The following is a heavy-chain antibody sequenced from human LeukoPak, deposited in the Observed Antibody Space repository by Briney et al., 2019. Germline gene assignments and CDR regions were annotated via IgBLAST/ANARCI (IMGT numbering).Heavy chain of an antibody. D-gene: IGHD3-22*01. V-gene: IGHV3-23*01. CDR1: GFTFSSYA. Sequence: GRSLRLSCAASGFTFSSYAMSWVRQAPGKGLEWVSAISGSGGSTYYADSVKGRFTISRDNSKNTLYLQMNSLRAEDTAVYYCAKDRHRGYYDSSGYYPWGQGTLVTVSS. J-gene: IGHJ5*02. CDR3: AKDRHRGYYDSSGYYP. CDR2: ISGSGGST.